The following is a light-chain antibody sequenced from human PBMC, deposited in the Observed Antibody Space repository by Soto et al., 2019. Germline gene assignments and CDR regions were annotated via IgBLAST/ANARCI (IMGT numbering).Light chain of an antibody. J-gene: IGKJ4*01. CDR2: GAS. Sequence: EIVLTQSPATLSVSPGERATLSCRASQSVRSNLAWYQQKPGQGPRLLIYGASTRATGIPARFSGSGSGTEFTLTISSLQSEDFAVYYCQQYDNWPPLTFGGGTQVDIK. CDR1: QSVRSN. CDR3: QQYDNWPPLT. V-gene: IGKV3-15*01.